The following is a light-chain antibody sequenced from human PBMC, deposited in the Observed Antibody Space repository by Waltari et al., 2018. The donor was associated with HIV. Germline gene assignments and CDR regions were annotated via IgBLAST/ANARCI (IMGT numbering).Light chain of an antibody. CDR3: QQYNIRPRGNT. CDR1: QAVGSN. V-gene: IGKV3-15*01. CDR2: GAA. J-gene: IGKJ2*01. Sequence: DIVMTQSPAILSVSPGERVNLSCRASQAVGSNLAWYQQKVGQAPRLLIYGAATRAAEIPVRFSGSGSGTDFTLTIDSLQSEDFATYYCQQYNIRPRGNTFGQGTKLQIK.